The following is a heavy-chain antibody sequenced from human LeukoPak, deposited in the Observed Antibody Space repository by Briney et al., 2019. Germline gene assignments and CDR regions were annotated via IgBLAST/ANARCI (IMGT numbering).Heavy chain of an antibody. CDR3: ARRGDDTSGYYPF. Sequence: SETLSLTCTVSGGSISGYYWTWIRQPPGKGLEWIGYIYYSGSTNYNPSLKSRVTISVDTSKNQFSLKLRSVTAADTAVYYCARRGDDTSGYYPFWGQGTLVTVSS. V-gene: IGHV4-59*08. CDR1: GGSISGYY. CDR2: IYYSGST. D-gene: IGHD3-22*01. J-gene: IGHJ4*02.